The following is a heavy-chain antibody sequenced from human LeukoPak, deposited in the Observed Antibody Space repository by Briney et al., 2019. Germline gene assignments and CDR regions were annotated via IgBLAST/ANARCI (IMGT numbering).Heavy chain of an antibody. D-gene: IGHD6-13*01. CDR1: GFKFSSFS. V-gene: IGHV3-48*04. CDR2: IRSTSSAI. J-gene: IGHJ6*03. Sequence: GGSLRLSCTASGFKFSSFSMNWARQAPGKGLEWLSYIRSTSSAIYYADSVKGRFTISRDNAKNSLYLQMNSLRAEDTAVYYCARVAAAAIYYYYYMDVWGKGTTVTVSS. CDR3: ARVAAAAIYYYYYMDV.